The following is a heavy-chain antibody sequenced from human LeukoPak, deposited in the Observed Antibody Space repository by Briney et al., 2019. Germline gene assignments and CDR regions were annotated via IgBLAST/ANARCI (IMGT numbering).Heavy chain of an antibody. V-gene: IGHV4-34*01. Sequence: SETLSLTCPVYGGSFGGYYWSWIRQPPGKGREWIGEINHSGSTNYNPSLKSRVTISVDTSKNQFSLKLSSVTAADTAVYYCAGLVVPAAISYFDLWGRGTLVTVSS. CDR3: AGLVVPAAISYFDL. D-gene: IGHD2-2*01. J-gene: IGHJ2*01. CDR1: GGSFGGYY. CDR2: INHSGST.